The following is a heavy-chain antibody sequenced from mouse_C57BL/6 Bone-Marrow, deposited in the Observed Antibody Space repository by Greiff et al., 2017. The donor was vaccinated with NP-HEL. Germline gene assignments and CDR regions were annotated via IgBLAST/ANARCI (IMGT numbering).Heavy chain of an antibody. V-gene: IGHV1-69*01. Sequence: QVQLQQPGAELVMPGASVKLSCKASGYTFTSYWMHWVKQRPGQGLEWIGEIDPSDSYTNYNQKFKGKSTLTVDKSSSPAYMQLSSLTSEDSAVYYCARGLLIYWGQGTTLTVSS. J-gene: IGHJ2*01. D-gene: IGHD1-1*01. CDR2: IDPSDSYT. CDR3: ARGLLIY. CDR1: GYTFTSYW.